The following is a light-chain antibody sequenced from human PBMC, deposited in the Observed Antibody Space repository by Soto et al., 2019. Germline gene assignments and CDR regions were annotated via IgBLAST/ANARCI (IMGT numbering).Light chain of an antibody. V-gene: IGKV1-8*01. CDR2: AAS. J-gene: IGKJ1*01. Sequence: AIRMTQSPSSFSASTGDRVTITFRSSQGINSYLAWYQQKQENAPKLLIYAASTLQSGVPSRFSGSGSGTDFTLTISCLQSEDFATYYCQQYYSYPRTFGQGTKVDIK. CDR3: QQYYSYPRT. CDR1: QGINSY.